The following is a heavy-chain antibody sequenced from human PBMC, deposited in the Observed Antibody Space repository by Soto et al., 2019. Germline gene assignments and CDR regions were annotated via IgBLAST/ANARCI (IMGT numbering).Heavy chain of an antibody. J-gene: IGHJ6*02. D-gene: IGHD2-15*01. CDR2: IYPGDSDT. CDR3: ARHLKDIVVVVAASKKDYYYYYGMDV. CDR1: GYSFTSYW. Sequence: GESLKISCKGSGYSFTSYWIGWVRQMPGKGLEWMGIIYPGDSDTRYSPSFQGQVTISADKSISTAYLQWSSLKASDTAMYYCARHLKDIVVVVAASKKDYYYYYGMDVWGQGTTVTVSS. V-gene: IGHV5-51*01.